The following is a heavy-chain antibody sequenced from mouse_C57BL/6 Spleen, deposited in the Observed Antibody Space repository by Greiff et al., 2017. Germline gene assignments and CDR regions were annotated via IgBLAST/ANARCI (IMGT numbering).Heavy chain of an antibody. J-gene: IGHJ2*01. V-gene: IGHV1-61*01. CDR3: ARRWDGFDY. Sequence: QVQLQQPGAELVRPGSSVKLSCKASGYTFTSYWMDWVKQRPGQGLEWIGNIYPSDSETHYNQKFKDKDTLTVDKSSSTAYMQLSSLTSEDSAVYYCARRWDGFDYWGQGTTLTVSS. CDR2: IYPSDSET. D-gene: IGHD4-1*01. CDR1: GYTFTSYW.